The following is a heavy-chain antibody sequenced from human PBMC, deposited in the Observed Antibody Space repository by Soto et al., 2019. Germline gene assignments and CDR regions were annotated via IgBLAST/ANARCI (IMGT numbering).Heavy chain of an antibody. CDR2: IYHGRST. Sequence: SETLSLTCAVSGYSISSGYYWGWLRQPPGKGLEWIGSIYHGRSTYYNPSLNSRVTLSIDMTNNHVSLILNSVTAADTAVYYCARVGPWVPYYYDSSPYTFENWFDPWGQGTLVTVSS. D-gene: IGHD3-22*01. CDR1: GYSISSGYY. V-gene: IGHV4-38-2*01. CDR3: ARVGPWVPYYYDSSPYTFENWFDP. J-gene: IGHJ5*02.